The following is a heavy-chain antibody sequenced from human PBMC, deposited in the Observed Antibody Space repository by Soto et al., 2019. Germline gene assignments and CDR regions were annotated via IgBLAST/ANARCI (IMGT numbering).Heavy chain of an antibody. CDR3: AREGGSLNWFDP. Sequence: EVQLVESGGGLVQPGGSLRLSCAASGFTFSSYSMNWVRQAPGKGLEWVSYISSSSSTIYYADSVKGRFTISRDNAKNSRYLQMSSLRDEDTAVYYWAREGGSLNWFDPWGQGTLVTVSS. V-gene: IGHV3-48*02. J-gene: IGHJ5*02. D-gene: IGHD1-26*01. CDR2: ISSSSSTI. CDR1: GFTFSSYS.